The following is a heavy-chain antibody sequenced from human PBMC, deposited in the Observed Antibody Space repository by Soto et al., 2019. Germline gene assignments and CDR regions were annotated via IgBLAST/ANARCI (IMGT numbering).Heavy chain of an antibody. D-gene: IGHD6-13*01. J-gene: IGHJ4*02. CDR2: INHIGSN. V-gene: IGHV4-34*01. CDR3: AIQLVRDN. Sequence: SETLCLRSAVYGGSFSGFDWSWIRQPPGKGMEWIGEINHIGSNNYNPSVKSRVTISVDTSKNQVSLKMSSVTAAATAVYHCAIQLVRDNWAQGTLVTLSS. CDR1: GGSFSGFD.